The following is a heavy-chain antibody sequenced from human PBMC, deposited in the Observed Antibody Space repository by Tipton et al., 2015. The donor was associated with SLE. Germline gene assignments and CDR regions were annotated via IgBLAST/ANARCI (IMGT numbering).Heavy chain of an antibody. J-gene: IGHJ4*02. D-gene: IGHD1-26*01. Sequence: TLSLTCTVSGGSISSNYWSWIRQPPGKGLEWIGYIDYRDITNYNPSLKSRVTMSIDTSKNQFSLKLSSVTAADTAVYYCAKDSGTYYFDFWGQGVLVNVSS. CDR1: GGSISSNY. V-gene: IGHV4-59*01. CDR3: AKDSGTYYFDF. CDR2: IDYRDIT.